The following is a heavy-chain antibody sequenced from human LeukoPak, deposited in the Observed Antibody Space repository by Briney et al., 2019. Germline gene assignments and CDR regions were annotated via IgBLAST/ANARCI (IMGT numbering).Heavy chain of an antibody. CDR3: ARDQSCSGGSCRGSYYYYMDV. Sequence: PSETLSLTCTVSGGSISSGSYYWSWIRQPAGTGLEWIGRIYTSGSTNYNPSLKSRVTISVDTSKNQFSLKLSSVTAADTAVYYCARDQSCSGGSCRGSYYYYMDVWGKGTTVTISS. CDR2: IYTSGST. CDR1: GGSISSGSYY. J-gene: IGHJ6*03. V-gene: IGHV4-61*02. D-gene: IGHD2-15*01.